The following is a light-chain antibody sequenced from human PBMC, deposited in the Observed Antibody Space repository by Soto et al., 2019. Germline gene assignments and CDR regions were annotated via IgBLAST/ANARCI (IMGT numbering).Light chain of an antibody. CDR1: TGAVTSGYY. J-gene: IGLJ2*01. V-gene: IGLV7-43*01. Sequence: QAVVTQEPSLTVSPGGTVTLTCASSTGAVTSGYYPNWFQQRPGQPPRALIYSTTYKHSWTPARFSGALLGGKAALTLSGAQSEDEADYYCLFFYGHGVVFGGGTQLTVL. CDR3: LFFYGHGVV. CDR2: STT.